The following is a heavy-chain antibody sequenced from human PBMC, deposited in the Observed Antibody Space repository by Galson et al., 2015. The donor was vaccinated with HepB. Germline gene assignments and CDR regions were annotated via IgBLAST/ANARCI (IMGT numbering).Heavy chain of an antibody. Sequence: SLRLSCAASGFTVSNYYMNWVRQATGKGLEWVSIIYTGGSTSYAESVQGRFTISRDRSKNTLYLQMNSLRAEDTAIYYCVRGDGITWGQGTLVTVSS. V-gene: IGHV3-53*01. CDR3: VRGDGIT. CDR1: GFTVSNYY. J-gene: IGHJ5*02. D-gene: IGHD1-1*01. CDR2: IYTGGST.